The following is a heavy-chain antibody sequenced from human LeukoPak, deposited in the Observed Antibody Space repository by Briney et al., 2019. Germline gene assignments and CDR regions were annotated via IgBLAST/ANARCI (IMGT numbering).Heavy chain of an antibody. CDR1: GYTFTDSF. Sequence: ASVKVSCEASGYTFTDSFIHWVRQAPGQGPEWMGRMNGNSGVTMYAQTLQDRVTLTRDTSISTAYMELSRLTSDDTAVYYCARDLSSTSNWEFDYWGQGTLVTVSS. CDR3: ARDLSSTSNWEFDY. CDR2: MNGNSGVT. J-gene: IGHJ4*02. V-gene: IGHV1-2*06. D-gene: IGHD7-27*01.